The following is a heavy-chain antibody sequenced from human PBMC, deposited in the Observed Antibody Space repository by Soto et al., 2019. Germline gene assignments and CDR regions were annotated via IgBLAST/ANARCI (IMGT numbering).Heavy chain of an antibody. D-gene: IGHD3-3*01. CDR2: IVPLFGTA. Sequence: QVQLVQSGAEVKEPGSSVNVSCKTSGATFGNTAVTWVRQAPGQGLEWIGGIVPLFGTANYEQKFRGRVTITADESTSTAYMELSSLRTDDTAVYYCARDGDPGYSFWSGPLGGGRFDPWGQGTLVTVSS. V-gene: IGHV1-69*12. CDR3: ARDGDPGYSFWSGPLGGGRFDP. J-gene: IGHJ5*02. CDR1: GATFGNTA.